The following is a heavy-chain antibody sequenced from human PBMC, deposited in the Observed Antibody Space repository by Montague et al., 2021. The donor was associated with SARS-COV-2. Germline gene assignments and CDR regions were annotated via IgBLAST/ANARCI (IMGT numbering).Heavy chain of an antibody. Sequence: SETLSLTCTVAGGSISSSSYYWGWIRQPPGKGLEWIGSMFYGGXTXYXXXXKSRVTISVDTSKNQFSLKLSSVTAADTAVYYCASMVRAQVYYFDYWGQGTLVTVSS. CDR3: ASMVRAQVYYFDY. CDR2: MFYGGXT. V-gene: IGHV4-39*01. CDR1: GGSISSSSYY. D-gene: IGHD3-10*01. J-gene: IGHJ4*02.